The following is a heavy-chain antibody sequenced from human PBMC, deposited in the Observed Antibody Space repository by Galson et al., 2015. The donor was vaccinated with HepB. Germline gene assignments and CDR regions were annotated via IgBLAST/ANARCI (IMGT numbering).Heavy chain of an antibody. CDR2: IKQDGSEK. CDR1: GFTFSTYW. J-gene: IGHJ4*02. Sequence: SLRLSCAPSGFTFSTYWMSWVRQAPGKGLEWVANIKQDGSEKYYVDSVKGRFTISRDNAKNSLYLQMNSLRVGDTAVYYCARDQRGSGWYLDYWGQGTLVTVSS. CDR3: ARDQRGSGWYLDY. V-gene: IGHV3-7*01. D-gene: IGHD6-19*01.